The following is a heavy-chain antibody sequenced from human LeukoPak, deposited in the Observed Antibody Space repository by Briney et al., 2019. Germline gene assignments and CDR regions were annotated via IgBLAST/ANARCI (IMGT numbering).Heavy chain of an antibody. CDR1: GFTFSSYS. Sequence: GGSLRLSCVASGFTFSSYSMNWVRQAPGKGLEWVSSISSSSSYIYYADSVKGRFTISRDNAKNSLYLQMNSLRAEDTAVYYCARDFAYYDSSGYSLWGQGTLVTVSS. CDR3: ARDFAYYDSSGYSL. J-gene: IGHJ4*02. CDR2: ISSSSSYI. D-gene: IGHD3-22*01. V-gene: IGHV3-21*01.